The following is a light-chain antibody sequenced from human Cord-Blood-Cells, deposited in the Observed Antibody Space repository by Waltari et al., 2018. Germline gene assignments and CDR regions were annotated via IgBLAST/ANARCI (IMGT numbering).Light chain of an antibody. V-gene: IGLV1-51*01. CDR1: SSNIGNNY. CDR2: DTN. CDR3: GTWDSSLSAGV. J-gene: IGLJ2*01. Sequence: QSVLTQPPSVSAAPGQKVTISCSGSSSNIGNNYVSWYQQLPGTAPKTLIYDTNKRPAGIPDRFPGSKSGTSATLGITGLQTGDEADYYCGTWDSSLSAGVFGGGTKLTVL.